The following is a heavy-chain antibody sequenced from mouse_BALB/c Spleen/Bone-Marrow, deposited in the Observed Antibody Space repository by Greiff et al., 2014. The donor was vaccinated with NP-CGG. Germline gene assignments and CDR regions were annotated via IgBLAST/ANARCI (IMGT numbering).Heavy chain of an antibody. CDR1: GYSITSGYS. D-gene: IGHD2-1*01. CDR3: ARREGNHAAWFAY. Sequence: EVNVEQSGTDLVKPSQSLSLTCTVTGYSITSGYSWHWIRQFPGNKLEWMGYIHYSGSTNYNPSLKSRTSITRDTSKNQFFLQLNSVTTEDTATYYCARREGNHAAWFAYWGQGTLVTVSA. V-gene: IGHV3-1*02. J-gene: IGHJ3*01. CDR2: IHYSGST.